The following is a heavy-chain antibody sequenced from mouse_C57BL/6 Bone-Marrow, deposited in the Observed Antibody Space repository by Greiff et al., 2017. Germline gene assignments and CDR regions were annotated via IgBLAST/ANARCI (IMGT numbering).Heavy chain of an antibody. J-gene: IGHJ3*01. CDR3: ARDVLRRRGFAG. CDR2: IYPSDSDT. Sequence: QVQLQQPGAELVRPGSSVKLSCKASGYTFTSYWMHWVKQRPIQGLEWIGNIYPSDSDTHYNQKFKDKATLTVDKSSSTAYMQLSSLTSEDSAVYDCARDVLRRRGFAGRGQGTLVTVSA. V-gene: IGHV1-52*01. CDR1: GYTFTSYW. D-gene: IGHD2-4*01.